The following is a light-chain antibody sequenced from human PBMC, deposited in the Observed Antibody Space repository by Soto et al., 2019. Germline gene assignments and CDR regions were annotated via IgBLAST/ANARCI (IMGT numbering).Light chain of an antibody. CDR1: QSITSF. J-gene: IGKJ2*01. CDR2: AAS. V-gene: IGKV1-39*01. Sequence: DIHMTQSPSSLSASVGDRVTMTCRVSQSITSFLNWYQQKPGKAPKLLIYAASSLQSGVPSRFSGSGSGKDFTLTISSLQPEDFATYYCQQRFSTPPYTFGQGTKLEI. CDR3: QQRFSTPPYT.